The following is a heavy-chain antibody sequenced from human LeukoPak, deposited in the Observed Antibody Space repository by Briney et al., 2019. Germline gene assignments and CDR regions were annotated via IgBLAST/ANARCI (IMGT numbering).Heavy chain of an antibody. D-gene: IGHD6-19*01. Sequence: SETLSLTCAVYGGSFSGYYWSWIRQPPGKGLEWIGEINHSGSTNYNPSLKSRVTISVDTSKKQFSLQLTSVTAADTAVYYCAAALVVAGLTDWGQGTLVTVSS. V-gene: IGHV4-34*01. CDR2: INHSGST. CDR3: AAALVVAGLTD. CDR1: GGSFSGYY. J-gene: IGHJ4*02.